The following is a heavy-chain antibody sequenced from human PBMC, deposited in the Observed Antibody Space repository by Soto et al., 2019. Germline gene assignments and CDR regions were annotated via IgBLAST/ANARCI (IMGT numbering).Heavy chain of an antibody. CDR3: ARVVGTMIVVVITNNWFDP. CDR1: GGTFSNYV. V-gene: IGHV1-69*06. Sequence: GASVKVSCKASGGTFSNYVVNWVRQAPGQGLEWMGRIIPISGAANYAQKFQGRVTITADKSTSTSYMELSSLRSEDTAVYYCARVVGTMIVVVITNNWFDPWGQGTLVTVSS. CDR2: IIPISGAA. D-gene: IGHD3-22*01. J-gene: IGHJ5*02.